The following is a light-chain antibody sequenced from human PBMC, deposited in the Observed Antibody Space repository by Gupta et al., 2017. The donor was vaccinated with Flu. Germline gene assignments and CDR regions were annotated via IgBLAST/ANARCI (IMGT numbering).Light chain of an antibody. CDR1: NIETKR. V-gene: IGLV3-21*02. CDR2: DDR. Sequence: SYVLTQTPALSVAPVQTARVTCGGDNIETKRVHWYQQKPGQAPVLVVFDDRDRPSGIPERFSGSNSGNTATVTVSRVEAGDEADYYCQVWDIISDHVVFGGGTRLTVL. CDR3: QVWDIISDHVV. J-gene: IGLJ2*01.